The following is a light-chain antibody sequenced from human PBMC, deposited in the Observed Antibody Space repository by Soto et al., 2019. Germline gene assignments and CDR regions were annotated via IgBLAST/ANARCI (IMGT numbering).Light chain of an antibody. J-gene: IGLJ2*01. CDR3: SSYAGSNTFVV. V-gene: IGLV2-8*01. CDR1: SSDVGAYNS. CDR2: EVI. Sequence: QSVLTQPPSASGSPGQSVTISCTGTSSDVGAYNSVSWYRQHPGKAPKLMIYEVIKRPSGVPDRFSGSKSDNTASLTVSGLQAEDEAVYYCSSYAGSNTFVVFGGGTKVTVL.